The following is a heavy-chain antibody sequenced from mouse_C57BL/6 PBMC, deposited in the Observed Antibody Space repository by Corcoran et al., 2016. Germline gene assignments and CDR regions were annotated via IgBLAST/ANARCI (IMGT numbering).Heavy chain of an antibody. Sequence: EVKLQQSGPVLVKPGASVKISCKASGYTFTDYYMNWVKQSNGKSLEWIGDINPNNGGTSYNQKFKGKATLTVDKSSSTAYMELRILTSEDSAVYYCARGRHSNYNCHYGCQGTTLAFSS. CDR3: ARGRHSNYNCHY. V-gene: IGHV1-26*01. D-gene: IGHD2-5*01. CDR1: GYTFTDYY. CDR2: INPNNGGT. J-gene: IGHJ2*01.